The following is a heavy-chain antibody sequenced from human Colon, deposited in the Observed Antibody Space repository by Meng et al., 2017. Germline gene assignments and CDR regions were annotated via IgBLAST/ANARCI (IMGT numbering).Heavy chain of an antibody. D-gene: IGHD4-23*01. CDR3: ARIDYGGNGIEKYFFDY. V-gene: IGHV4-4*02. J-gene: IGHJ4*02. CDR2: IHHGGTT. CDR1: GGSISSNYW. Sequence: GQLQGCGPGLVKPSGTLSLTCAVAGGSISSNYWWSWVRQSPKKGLEWIGEIHHGGTTNYNPSLKSRVTISVDTSNNQFSLKLSSVTAADTAVYYCARIDYGGNGIEKYFFDYWGQGTLVTGSS.